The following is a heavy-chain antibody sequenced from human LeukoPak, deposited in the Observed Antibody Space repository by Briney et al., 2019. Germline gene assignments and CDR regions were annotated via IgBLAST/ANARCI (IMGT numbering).Heavy chain of an antibody. J-gene: IGHJ4*02. CDR1: GFTFSSYA. CDR2: ISCDGSNK. V-gene: IGHV3-30-3*01. Sequence: GGSLRLSCAASGFTFSSYAIHWVRQAPGKGLQWVAVISCDGSNKYYADFVQGRFSISRDNSKNTLYLQMNSLRGEDTAVYYCARESGRYQDFFENWGQGTLVTVSS. D-gene: IGHD1-26*01. CDR3: ARESGRYQDFFEN.